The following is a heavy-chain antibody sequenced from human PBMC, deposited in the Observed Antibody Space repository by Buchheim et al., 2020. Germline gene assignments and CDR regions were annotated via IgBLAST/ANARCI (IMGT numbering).Heavy chain of an antibody. CDR3: ARTRTRMPGTTFHVDY. Sequence: QVQLVESGGGLVKPGGSLRLSCAASGFTFSDYYWSWIRQHPGKGLEWIGYIYYSGSTYYNPSLKSRVTISVDTSKNQFSLKLSSVTAADTAVYYCARTRTRMPGTTFHVDYWGQGTL. CDR2: IYYSGST. V-gene: IGHV4-31*02. CDR1: GFTFSDYY. D-gene: IGHD1-7*01. J-gene: IGHJ4*02.